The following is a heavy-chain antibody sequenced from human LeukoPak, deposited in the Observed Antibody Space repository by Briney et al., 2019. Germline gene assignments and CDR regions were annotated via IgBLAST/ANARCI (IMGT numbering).Heavy chain of an antibody. CDR3: ASNRPPQLAFDI. J-gene: IGHJ3*02. CDR1: GGSISSYY. CDR2: IYYSGST. V-gene: IGHV4-59*01. Sequence: PSETLSLTCTVSGGSISSYYWSWIRQPPGKGLEWIGNIYYSGSTNYNPSLKSRVTISVDTSKNQFSLKLSSVTAADTAVYYCASNRPPQLAFDIWGQGTMVTVSS. D-gene: IGHD5-24*01.